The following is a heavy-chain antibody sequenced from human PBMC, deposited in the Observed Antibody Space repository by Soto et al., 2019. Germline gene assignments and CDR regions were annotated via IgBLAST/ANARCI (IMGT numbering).Heavy chain of an antibody. J-gene: IGHJ6*02. Sequence: GGSLRLSCAASGFTFSNAWMNWVRQAPGKGLEWVGRIKSKTDGGTTDYAAPVKGRFTISRDDSKNTLYLQMNSLKTEDTAVYYCTTDPGPGYGDPENYYGMDVWGQGTTVTVSS. D-gene: IGHD4-17*01. V-gene: IGHV3-15*07. CDR3: TTDPGPGYGDPENYYGMDV. CDR2: IKSKTDGGTT. CDR1: GFTFSNAW.